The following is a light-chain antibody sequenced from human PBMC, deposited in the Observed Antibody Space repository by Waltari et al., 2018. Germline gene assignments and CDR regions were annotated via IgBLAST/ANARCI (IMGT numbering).Light chain of an antibody. CDR1: RRDVGGHNY. CDR2: DVT. CDR3: SSYTSTSTSLV. V-gene: IGLV2-14*01. J-gene: IGLJ3*02. Sequence: QSALTQPASVSGSPGQSITISCTGTRRDVGGHNYVSWYQQHPGKAPKRMIYDVTKRPSGFSDRFAGSKSGNTASLTIAGLQAEDEADYYCSSYTSTSTSLVFGGGTRLTVL.